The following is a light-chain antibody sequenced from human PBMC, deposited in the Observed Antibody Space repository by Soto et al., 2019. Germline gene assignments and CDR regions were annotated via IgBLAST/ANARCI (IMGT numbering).Light chain of an antibody. Sequence: ETLMTQSPGTLSVSPGEGATLSCRASESVSSLAWYQQKPGQAPRLLIYGASSRATGIPARFSGSGSGTEFTLTISSLQSEDFAVYYCQQHNNWPPITFGQGTRLEIK. CDR3: QQHNNWPPIT. J-gene: IGKJ5*01. V-gene: IGKV3D-15*01. CDR1: ESVSS. CDR2: GAS.